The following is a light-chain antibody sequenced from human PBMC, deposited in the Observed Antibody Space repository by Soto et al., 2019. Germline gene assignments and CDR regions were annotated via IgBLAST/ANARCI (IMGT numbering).Light chain of an antibody. CDR2: AAS. J-gene: IGKJ1*01. V-gene: IGKV1-6*01. CDR3: LQDYNYPWT. CDR1: QGVRNN. Sequence: AIQMTQSPSSLSASVGDRVTITCRASQGVRNNLGWYQQKPGKAPKLLVFAASSLQSGVPSRFSGSGSGTDFTLTISSLQPEDFATYYCLQDYNYPWTFGQGTKVEIK.